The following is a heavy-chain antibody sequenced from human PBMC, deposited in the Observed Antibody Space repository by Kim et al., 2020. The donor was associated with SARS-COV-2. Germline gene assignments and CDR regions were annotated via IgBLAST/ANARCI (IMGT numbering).Heavy chain of an antibody. CDR2: VTHGGST. Sequence: SETLSLTCAVSGGSLIGYYWAWIRQTPGKGLEWIGEVTHGGSTNSSPSLKDRVSISVDMAKRQFSLKLASVTAADTGVYFCARALDSTGFYNWGQGPPVT. CDR3: ARALDSTGFYN. V-gene: IGHV4-34*01. CDR1: GGSLIGYY. J-gene: IGHJ4*02. D-gene: IGHD3-22*01.